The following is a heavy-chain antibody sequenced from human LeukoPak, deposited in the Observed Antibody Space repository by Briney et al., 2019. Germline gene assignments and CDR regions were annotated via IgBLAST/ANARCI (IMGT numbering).Heavy chain of an antibody. CDR1: GYSFTSYG. CDR3: ARESRGYRYGYYYYYDMDV. D-gene: IGHD5-18*01. Sequence: PGASVKVSCKASGYSFTSYGISWVRQAPGQGLQWMGWISAYNGNINYAQKLQGRVTMSTDTSTSTAYMELRSLRSDDTAVYYCARESRGYRYGYYYYYDMDVWGQGTTVTVSS. CDR2: ISAYNGNI. V-gene: IGHV1-18*01. J-gene: IGHJ6*02.